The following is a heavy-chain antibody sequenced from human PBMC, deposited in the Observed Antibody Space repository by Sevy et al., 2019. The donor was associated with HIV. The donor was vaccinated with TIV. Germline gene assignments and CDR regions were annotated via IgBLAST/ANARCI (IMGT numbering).Heavy chain of an antibody. V-gene: IGHV3-23*01. CDR3: AKDPSRYDFWSGYYGYFDY. CDR2: ISGSGGST. CDR1: GFTFSSYA. D-gene: IGHD3-3*01. J-gene: IGHJ4*02. Sequence: GGSLRLSCAASGFTFSSYAMSWVRQAPAKGLEWVSAISGSGGSTYYADSVKGRFTISRDNSKNTLYLQMNSLRAEDTAVYYCAKDPSRYDFWSGYYGYFDYWGQGTLVTVSS.